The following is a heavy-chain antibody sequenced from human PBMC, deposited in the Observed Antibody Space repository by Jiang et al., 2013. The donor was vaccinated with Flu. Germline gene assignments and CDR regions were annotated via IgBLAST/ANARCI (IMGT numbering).Heavy chain of an antibody. D-gene: IGHD3-22*01. CDR1: GYTFTSYD. V-gene: IGHV1-8*01. Sequence: SGAEVKKPGASVKVSCKASGYTFTSYDINWVRQATGQGLEWMGWVNPNSGNTGYAQKFQGRVTMTRNTSISTAYTELSSLRSEDTAVYYCARPGYMIVVVPFPCQNRDYYYYGMDVWGQRDHGHRL. CDR3: ARPGYMIVVVPFPCQNRDYYYYGMDV. J-gene: IGHJ6*02. CDR2: VNPNSGNT.